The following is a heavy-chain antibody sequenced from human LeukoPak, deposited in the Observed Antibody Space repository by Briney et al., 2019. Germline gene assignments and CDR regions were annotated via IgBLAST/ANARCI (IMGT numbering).Heavy chain of an antibody. Sequence: GGSLRLSCAGSGFTVSSSYMSWVRQAPGKGLEWVSVLYSGGSIFYADSVKGRFTISRDNSKNTLYLQMNSLRAEDTAVYYCAKEDPYGYGSGNYYDYWGQGTLVTVSS. CDR3: AKEDPYGYGSGNYYDY. CDR2: LYSGGSI. D-gene: IGHD3-10*01. V-gene: IGHV3-66*01. CDR1: GFTVSSSY. J-gene: IGHJ4*02.